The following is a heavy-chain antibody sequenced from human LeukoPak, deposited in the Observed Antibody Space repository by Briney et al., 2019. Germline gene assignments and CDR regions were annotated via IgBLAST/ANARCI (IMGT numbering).Heavy chain of an antibody. D-gene: IGHD3-10*01. Sequence: SETLSLTCTVSGGSISSSSYYWGWIRQPPGKGLEWIGSIYYSGSTYYNPSLKSRVTISVDTSKNQFSLKLSSVNAADTAVYYCARHASYGSGSYLFGYYYYGMDVWGQGTTVTVSS. CDR2: IYYSGST. J-gene: IGHJ6*02. CDR1: GGSISSSSYY. V-gene: IGHV4-39*01. CDR3: ARHASYGSGSYLFGYYYYGMDV.